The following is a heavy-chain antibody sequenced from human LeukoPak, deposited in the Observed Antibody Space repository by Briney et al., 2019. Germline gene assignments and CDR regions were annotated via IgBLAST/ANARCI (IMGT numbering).Heavy chain of an antibody. CDR1: GFTVSSNY. Sequence: QAGGSLRLSCAASGFTVSSNYMSWVRQAPGKGLEWVSVIYSGGSTYYADSLKGRFTISRDNSKNTLYLQMNSLRAEDTAVYYCARDAYSYGNSGYWGQGTLVTVSS. V-gene: IGHV3-66*01. D-gene: IGHD5-18*01. CDR2: IYSGGST. J-gene: IGHJ4*02. CDR3: ARDAYSYGNSGY.